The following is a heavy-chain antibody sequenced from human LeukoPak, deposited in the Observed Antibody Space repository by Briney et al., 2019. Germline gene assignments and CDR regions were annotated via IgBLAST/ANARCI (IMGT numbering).Heavy chain of an antibody. V-gene: IGHV4-59*01. CDR3: AGGPRYYDSSAYYLFDY. CDR2: IYYSGST. D-gene: IGHD3-22*01. CDR1: GGSISSYY. Sequence: SETLSLTCTVSGGSISSYYWSWIRQPPGKGLEWIGYIYYSGSTNYNPSLKSRVTISVDTSKNQFSLKLSSVTAADTAVYYCAGGPRYYDSSAYYLFDYWGQGTLVTVSS. J-gene: IGHJ4*02.